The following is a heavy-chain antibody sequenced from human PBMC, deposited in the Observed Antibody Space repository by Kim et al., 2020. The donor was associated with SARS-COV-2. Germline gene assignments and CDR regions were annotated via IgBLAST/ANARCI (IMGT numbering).Heavy chain of an antibody. D-gene: IGHD6-19*01. Sequence: VKSRFTISRDNSKSTVYLQMNNRRAEETAVYYCAKDSMGYSSGGYGMDVWGQGTTVTVSS. J-gene: IGHJ6*02. V-gene: IGHV3-23*03. CDR3: AKDSMGYSSGGYGMDV.